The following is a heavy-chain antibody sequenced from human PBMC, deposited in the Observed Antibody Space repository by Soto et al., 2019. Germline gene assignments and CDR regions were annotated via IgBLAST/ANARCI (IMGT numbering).Heavy chain of an antibody. Sequence: PGGSLRLSCAASGFTFSSYSMNWVRQAPGKGLEWVSSISSSSSYIYYADSVKGRFTISRDNAKNSLYLQMNSLRAEDTAVYYCARDLLNPHGFFDPWGQGTLVTVSS. CDR3: ARDLLNPHGFFDP. V-gene: IGHV3-21*01. D-gene: IGHD1-26*01. CDR2: ISSSSSYI. J-gene: IGHJ5*02. CDR1: GFTFSSYS.